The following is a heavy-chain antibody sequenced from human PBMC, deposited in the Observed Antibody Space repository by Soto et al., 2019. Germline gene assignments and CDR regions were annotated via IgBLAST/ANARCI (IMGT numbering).Heavy chain of an antibody. V-gene: IGHV3-9*01. CDR3: AKGPSSSWYPFDY. CDR1: GFTFDDYA. Sequence: GGSLRLSCAASGFTFDDYAMHWVRQAPGKGLEWVSGISWNSGSIGYADSVKGRFTISRDNAKNSLYLQMNSLRAEDTALYYCAKGPSSSWYPFDYWGQGTLVTVSS. CDR2: ISWNSGSI. J-gene: IGHJ4*02. D-gene: IGHD6-13*01.